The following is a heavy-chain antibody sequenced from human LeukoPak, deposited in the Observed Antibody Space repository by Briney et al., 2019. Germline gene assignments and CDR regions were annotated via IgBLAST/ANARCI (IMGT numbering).Heavy chain of an antibody. J-gene: IGHJ4*02. V-gene: IGHV3-33*01. CDR1: GFTFSSYG. CDR2: IWYDGSNK. Sequence: PGGSLRLSCAASGFTFSSYGMHWVRQAPGKGLEWVAVIWYDGSNKYYADSVKGRFTISRDNSKNTLYLQMNSLRAEDTAVYYCARDVDTGREGYFDYWGQGTLVTVSS. CDR3: ARDVDTGREGYFDY. D-gene: IGHD5-18*01.